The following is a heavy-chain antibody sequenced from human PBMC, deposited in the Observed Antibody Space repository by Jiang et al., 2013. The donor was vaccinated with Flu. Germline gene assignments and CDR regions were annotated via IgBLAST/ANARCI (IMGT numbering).Heavy chain of an antibody. J-gene: IGHJ4*02. D-gene: IGHD3-22*01. CDR1: GYSFTSYW. V-gene: IGHV5-51*03. Sequence: GAEVKKPGESLKISCKGSGYSFTSYWIGWVRQMPGKGLEWMGIIYPGDSDTRYSPSFQGQVTMSADKSISTAFLQWSSLQASDTAMYHCARLRHESSGSNFDYWGQGTLVTVSS. CDR3: ARLRHESSGSNFDY. CDR2: IYPGDSDT.